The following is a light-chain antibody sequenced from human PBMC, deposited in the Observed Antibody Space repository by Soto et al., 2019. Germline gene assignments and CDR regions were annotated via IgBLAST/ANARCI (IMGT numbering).Light chain of an antibody. CDR1: QSISSW. V-gene: IGKV1-5*01. J-gene: IGKJ1*01. CDR3: QQYNSYWT. Sequence: DIQMTQSPSTLSASVGDRVTITCRASQSISSWLAWYQQKPGKAPKLLIYDASSLESGVPSRFSGSGSGTEFTLTISRLQPDDFANYYCQQYNSYWTFGQGTKV. CDR2: DAS.